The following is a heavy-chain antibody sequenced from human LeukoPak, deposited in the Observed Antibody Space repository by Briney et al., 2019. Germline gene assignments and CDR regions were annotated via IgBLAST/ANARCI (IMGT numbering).Heavy chain of an antibody. CDR2: ASYNGNT. Sequence: GASVTVSCTASGYAFSNYGISWVRQAPGLGLGWMGWASYNGNTNYAQKFQDRVTMTTDTSTTTAYMELRSLEPDDTAVYYCARHSGSGWQALGYWGQGTLVTVSS. CDR1: GYAFSNYG. D-gene: IGHD6-19*01. CDR3: ARHSGSGWQALGY. J-gene: IGHJ4*02. V-gene: IGHV1-18*04.